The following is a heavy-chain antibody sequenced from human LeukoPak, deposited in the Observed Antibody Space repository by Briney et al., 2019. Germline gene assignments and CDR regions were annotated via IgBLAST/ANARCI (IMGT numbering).Heavy chain of an antibody. CDR2: IYYSGST. J-gene: IGHJ3*02. CDR3: ARRKPRYDSSGYYYHDAFDI. Sequence: SETLSLTCNVSGGSISSGDHYWSWIRQPPGQGLEWIGYIYYSGSTNYNPSLKSRVTISVDTSKNQFSLKLSSVTAADTAVYYCARRKPRYDSSGYYYHDAFDIWGQGTMVIVSS. CDR1: GGSISSGDHY. V-gene: IGHV4-30-4*08. D-gene: IGHD3-22*01.